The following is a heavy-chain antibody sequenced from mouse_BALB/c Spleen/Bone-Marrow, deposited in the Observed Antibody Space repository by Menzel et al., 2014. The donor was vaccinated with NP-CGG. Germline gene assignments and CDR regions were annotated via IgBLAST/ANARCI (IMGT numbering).Heavy chain of an antibody. CDR3: ARSGKVRKAMDY. V-gene: IGHV1S137*01. J-gene: IGHJ4*01. Sequence: VQLQQSGAKLVRPGVSVTISCKGSGYTFTDHAIHWVKRSHAKSLEWIGVISGYYGDAIYNQKFKGKATMTVDKSSSTAYMELARLTSEDSAIYYCARSGKVRKAMDYWGQGTSVTVSS. D-gene: IGHD2-14*01. CDR1: GYTFTDHA. CDR2: ISGYYGDA.